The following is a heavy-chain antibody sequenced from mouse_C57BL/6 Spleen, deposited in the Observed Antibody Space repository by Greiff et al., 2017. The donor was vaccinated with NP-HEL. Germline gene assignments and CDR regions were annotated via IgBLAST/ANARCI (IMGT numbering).Heavy chain of an antibody. J-gene: IGHJ4*01. CDR2: INPSTGGT. V-gene: IGHV1-42*01. CDR1: GYSFTGYY. D-gene: IGHD1-1*01. CDR3: APFIHAMDY. Sequence: EVQGVESGPELVKPGASVKISCKASGYSFTGYYMNWVKQSPEKSLEWIGEINPSTGGTTYNQKFKAKATLTVDKSSSTAYMQLKSLTSEDSAVYYCAPFIHAMDYWGQGTSVTVSS.